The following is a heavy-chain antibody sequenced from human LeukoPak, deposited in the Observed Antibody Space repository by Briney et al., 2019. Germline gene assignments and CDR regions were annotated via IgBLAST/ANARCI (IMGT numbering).Heavy chain of an antibody. J-gene: IGHJ4*02. CDR3: ARDKGMVTATLPDY. D-gene: IGHD2-21*02. V-gene: IGHV1-18*01. CDR2: ISAYNGNT. CDR1: GYTFTSYG. Sequence: ASVTVSFKASGYTFTSYGISWVRQAPGQGLEWMGWISAYNGNTNYAQKLQGRVTMTTDTSTSTAYMELRSLRSDDTAVYYCARDKGMVTATLPDYWGQGTLVTVSS.